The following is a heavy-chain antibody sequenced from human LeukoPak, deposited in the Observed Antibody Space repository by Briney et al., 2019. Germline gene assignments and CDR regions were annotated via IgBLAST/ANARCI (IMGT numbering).Heavy chain of an antibody. CDR2: IYPSDSDT. CDR3: ARRHYDILTGYYWFDP. V-gene: IGHV5-51*01. Sequence: GESLNISCKGSGYSFTSYWIGGVRHLPAKGLEWMGIIYPSDSDTRYTPSFKGQVTISADKYISTAYLQWSSLRASDTAMYYCARRHYDILTGYYWFDPWGQGTLVTVSS. CDR1: GYSFTSYW. J-gene: IGHJ5*02. D-gene: IGHD3-9*01.